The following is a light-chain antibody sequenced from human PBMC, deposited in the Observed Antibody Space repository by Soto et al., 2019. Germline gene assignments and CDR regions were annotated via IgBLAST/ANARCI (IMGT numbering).Light chain of an antibody. Sequence: QSVLTQPASVSGSPGQSITISCTGTSSDIGGYRFVSWYQQYSGKTPTLLIYEVNNRPSGLSNRFSGSKSGNTASLTISGLQPEDEADYYCSSFTSSRTLIFGGGTQLTVL. CDR1: SSDIGGYRF. J-gene: IGLJ2*01. CDR3: SSFTSSRTLI. CDR2: EVN. V-gene: IGLV2-14*01.